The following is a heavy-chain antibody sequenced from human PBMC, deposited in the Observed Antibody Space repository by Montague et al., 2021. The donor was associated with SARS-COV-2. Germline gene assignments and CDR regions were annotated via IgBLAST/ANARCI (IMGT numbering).Heavy chain of an antibody. CDR2: SDDGFCS. Sequence: SETLSLTCAVQCPGTESWNSGGDRKSTRMNLGHGRMSDDGFCSKNKTSLKSRVTISVDTSKNQFSLNLTSVTAADTAMYYCARGTRAVGITPGFRYWGQGTQVAVSS. D-gene: IGHD1-26*01. CDR3: ARGTRAVGITPGFRY. V-gene: IGHV4-34*01. CDR1: PGTESWN. J-gene: IGHJ4*02.